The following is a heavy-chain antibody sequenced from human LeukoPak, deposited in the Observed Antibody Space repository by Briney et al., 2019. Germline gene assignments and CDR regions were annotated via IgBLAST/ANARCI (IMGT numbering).Heavy chain of an antibody. CDR3: ARDRAPFQSGYSGYDFDY. J-gene: IGHJ4*02. CDR1: GGSISSSNW. V-gene: IGHV4-4*02. CDR2: IYHSGST. Sequence: SETLSLTCAVSGGSISSSNWWSWVRQPPGKGLEWIGEIYHSGSTNYNPSLKSRVTISVDKSKNQFSLKLSSVTAADTAVYYCARDRAPFQSGYSGYDFDYWGQGTLVTVSS. D-gene: IGHD5-12*01.